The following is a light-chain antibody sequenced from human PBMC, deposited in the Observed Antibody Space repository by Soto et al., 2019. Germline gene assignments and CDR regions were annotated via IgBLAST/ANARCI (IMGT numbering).Light chain of an antibody. V-gene: IGKV3D-15*01. CDR2: DAS. CDR3: QQYNNWWT. CDR1: QSVRSD. J-gene: IGKJ1*01. Sequence: EIVLTQSPATRSFSPGERASLSCRSSQSVRSDLAWYQQKPGQAPRLLIYDASRRATGIPARFSGSGPGTEFTLTISSLQSEDFAVYYCQQYNNWWTFGQGTKVDIK.